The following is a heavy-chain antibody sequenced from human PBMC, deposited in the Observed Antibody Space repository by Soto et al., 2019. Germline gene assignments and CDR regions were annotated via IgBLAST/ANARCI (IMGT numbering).Heavy chain of an antibody. Sequence: SVKVSCKASGGTFSSYAISWVRQAPGQGLEWMGGIIPIFGTANYAQKFQGRVTITADESTSTAYMELSSLRSEDTAVYYCARTPVDTAMVRDAFDIWGQGTMVTAPS. V-gene: IGHV1-69*13. D-gene: IGHD5-18*01. J-gene: IGHJ3*02. CDR3: ARTPVDTAMVRDAFDI. CDR2: IIPIFGTA. CDR1: GGTFSSYA.